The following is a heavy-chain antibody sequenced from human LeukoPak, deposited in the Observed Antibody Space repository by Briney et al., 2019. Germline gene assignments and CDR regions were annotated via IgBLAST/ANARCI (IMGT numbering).Heavy chain of an antibody. CDR1: GGSFSGYY. CDR3: AERGKTIFGVVTNYYYMGV. D-gene: IGHD3-3*01. J-gene: IGHJ6*03. Sequence: SETLSLTCAVYGGSFSGYYWSWIRQPPGKGLEWIGEINHSGSTNYNPSLKSRVTISVDTSKNQFSLKLSSVTAADTAVYYCAERGKTIFGVVTNYYYMGVWGKGTTVTVSS. CDR2: INHSGST. V-gene: IGHV4-34*01.